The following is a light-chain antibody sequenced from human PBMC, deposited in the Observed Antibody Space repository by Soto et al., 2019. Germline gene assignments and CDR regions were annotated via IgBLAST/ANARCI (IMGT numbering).Light chain of an antibody. CDR1: QSVSNY. J-gene: IGKJ4*01. CDR3: QQHINRLS. Sequence: EIVLTQSPATLSLSPGERATLSCRASQSVSNYLAWYQQKPGQAPRLLIHDASNRATGIPARFSGSGSATDFPLHIRTLEPEDFAVYYCQQHINRLSFGGGTKVEIK. CDR2: DAS. V-gene: IGKV3-11*01.